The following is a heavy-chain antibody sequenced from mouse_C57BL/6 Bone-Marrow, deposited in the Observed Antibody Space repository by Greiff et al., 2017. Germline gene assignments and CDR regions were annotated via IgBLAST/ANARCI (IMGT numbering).Heavy chain of an antibody. CDR2: IDPSDSYT. V-gene: IGHV1-59*01. D-gene: IGHD1-1*01. J-gene: IGHJ2*01. CDR1: GYTFTSCW. Sequence: QVQLQQPGAELVRPGTSVKLSCKASGYTFTSCWMHWVKQRPGQGLEWIGVIDPSDSYTNYNQQFKGKATFTVDTSSSTAYMQLSSLTSEDSAVYYCARDGYYYGSSQYYFDYWGQGTTLTVSS. CDR3: ARDGYYYGSSQYYFDY.